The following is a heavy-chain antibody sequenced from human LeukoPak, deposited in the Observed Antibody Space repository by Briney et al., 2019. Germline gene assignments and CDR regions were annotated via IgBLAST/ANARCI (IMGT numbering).Heavy chain of an antibody. J-gene: IGHJ5*02. CDR2: ISGSDDSA. CDR3: ANYEGSYNSAKFDP. D-gene: IGHD6-25*01. Sequence: PGGSLRLSCATSGFTFSSYAMNWVRQAPGKGLEWVSAISGSDDSAYYADSVKGRFTISRDNSKNTLYLQMNSLRAEDTAVYYCANYEGSYNSAKFDPWGQGTLVTVSS. CDR1: GFTFSSYA. V-gene: IGHV3-23*01.